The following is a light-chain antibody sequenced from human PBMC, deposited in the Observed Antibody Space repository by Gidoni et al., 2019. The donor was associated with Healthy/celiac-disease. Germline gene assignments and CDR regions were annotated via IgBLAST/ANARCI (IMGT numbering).Light chain of an antibody. CDR2: GAS. CDR3: QQYNNWPPLT. J-gene: IGKJ4*01. V-gene: IGKV3-15*01. Sequence: EIVMTKSPATLSVSPGERATLSCRASQSVSSNLAWYQQKPGQAPRLLIYGASTRATGIPARFSCSGSWTEFTLPLSSLQSEDFAVYYCQQYNNWPPLTFGGGTKVEIK. CDR1: QSVSSN.